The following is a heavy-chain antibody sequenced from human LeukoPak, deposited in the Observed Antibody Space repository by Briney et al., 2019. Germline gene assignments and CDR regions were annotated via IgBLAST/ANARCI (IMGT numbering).Heavy chain of an antibody. J-gene: IGHJ5*02. Sequence: APVKVSCKASGYTFTGYYMHWVRQAPGQGLEWMGWINPNSGGTNYAQKFQGRVTMTRDTSISTAYMELSRLRSDDTAVYYCARARTSILTGYYGHLENWFDPWGQGTLVTVSS. CDR1: GYTFTGYY. V-gene: IGHV1-2*02. CDR2: INPNSGGT. CDR3: ARARTSILTGYYGHLENWFDP. D-gene: IGHD3-9*01.